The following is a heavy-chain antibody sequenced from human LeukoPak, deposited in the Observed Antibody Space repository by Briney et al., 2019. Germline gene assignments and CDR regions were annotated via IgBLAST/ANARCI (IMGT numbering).Heavy chain of an antibody. V-gene: IGHV3-23*01. D-gene: IGHD6-19*01. CDR1: GFAFSSYA. CDR2: ITGTGGST. Sequence: GGSLRLSCAASGFAFSSYAMSWVRQAPGKGLEWVSAITGTGGSTYYVASVKGRFTVSRDNSRNTLYLQMSSLRAEDSAMYYCAKVRDTRDWYKDAFDVWGQGTRVTVSS. CDR3: AKVRDTRDWYKDAFDV. J-gene: IGHJ3*01.